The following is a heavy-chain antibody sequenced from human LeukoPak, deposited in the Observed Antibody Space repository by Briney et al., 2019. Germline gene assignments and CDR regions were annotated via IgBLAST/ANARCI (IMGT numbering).Heavy chain of an antibody. CDR1: GGSSSGYY. CDR2: INHSGST. D-gene: IGHD3-22*01. J-gene: IGHJ4*02. Sequence: SETLSLTCAVYGGSSSGYYWSWIRQPPGKGLEWIGEINHSGSTNYNPSLKSRGTISVDTSKNQFSLKLSSVTAADTAVYYCARGRRVNYYDSSGYYPDWGQGTLVTVSS. CDR3: ARGRRVNYYDSSGYYPD. V-gene: IGHV4-34*01.